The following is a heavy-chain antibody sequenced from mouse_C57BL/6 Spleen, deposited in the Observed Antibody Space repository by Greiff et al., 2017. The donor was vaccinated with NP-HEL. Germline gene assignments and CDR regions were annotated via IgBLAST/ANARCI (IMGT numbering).Heavy chain of an antibody. D-gene: IGHD2-3*01. Sequence: EVHLVESGGGLVKPGGSLKLSCAASGFTFSSYAMSWVRQTPEKRLEWVATISDGGSYTYYPDNVKGRFTISRDNAKNNLYLQMSHLKSEDTAMYYCASIYDGYYPFAYWGQGTLVTVSA. CDR1: GFTFSSYA. CDR3: ASIYDGYYPFAY. CDR2: ISDGGSYT. V-gene: IGHV5-4*01. J-gene: IGHJ3*01.